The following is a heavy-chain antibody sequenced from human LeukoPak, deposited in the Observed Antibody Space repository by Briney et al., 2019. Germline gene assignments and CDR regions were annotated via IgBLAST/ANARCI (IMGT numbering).Heavy chain of an antibody. CDR3: ARAMVRGTFDP. V-gene: IGHV1-18*01. CDR2: ISAYNGNT. J-gene: IGHJ5*02. CDR1: GYTFTSYG. Sequence: ASVKVSCKASGYTFTSYGISWVRQAPGQGLEWMGWISAYNGNTNYAQKFQGRVTITADESTSTAYMELSSLRSEDTAVYYCARAMVRGTFDPWGQGTLVTVSS. D-gene: IGHD3-10*01.